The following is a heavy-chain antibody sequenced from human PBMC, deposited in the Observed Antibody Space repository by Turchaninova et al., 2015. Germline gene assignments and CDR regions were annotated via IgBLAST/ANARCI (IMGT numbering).Heavy chain of an antibody. J-gene: IGHJ1*01. CDR1: GYTFASYG. Sequence: QILLVQSEAEVKKPGASVKVSCKASGYTFASYGISWVRQAPGQGLEWMGWIKTYNDNKNYAQKLQGRGTMTTDTSTSTAYMELRSLISDDTAVYYCAREKYYDTSGYSDFQHWGQGTLVTVSS. V-gene: IGHV1-18*04. CDR2: IKTYNDNK. CDR3: AREKYYDTSGYSDFQH. D-gene: IGHD3-22*01.